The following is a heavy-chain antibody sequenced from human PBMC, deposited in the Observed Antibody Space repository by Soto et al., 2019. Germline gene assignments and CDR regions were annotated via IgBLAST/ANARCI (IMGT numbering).Heavy chain of an antibody. CDR3: ARERVAGRPYFDY. CDR2: IIPHFSST. J-gene: IGHJ4*02. Sequence: QVQLVQSGAEVKKPGSSVKVSCKASGGTFSAYSTVWVRQAPGQGPEYLGGIIPHFSSTLYAQKFQGRVPITADGSTRTVYLEVSILRSEDTAVYYCARERVAGRPYFDYWGQGTLVTVSS. CDR1: GGTFSAYS. V-gene: IGHV1-69*01. D-gene: IGHD6-19*01.